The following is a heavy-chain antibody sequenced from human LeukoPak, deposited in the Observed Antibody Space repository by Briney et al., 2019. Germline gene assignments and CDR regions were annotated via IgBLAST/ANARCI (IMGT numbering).Heavy chain of an antibody. J-gene: IGHJ4*02. V-gene: IGHV4-4*07. CDR3: ARERGDCSSTSCYPYYFDS. CDR1: GGSISSYF. Sequence: PSETLSLTCTVSGGSISSYFWGWIRQPAGMGLDWIGRIYTSGSPNYNPSLKSRVTMSVDTSKNQFSLKLNSVTAADTAVYYCARERGDCSSTSCYPYYFDSWGQGTLVTVSS. D-gene: IGHD2-2*01. CDR2: IYTSGSP.